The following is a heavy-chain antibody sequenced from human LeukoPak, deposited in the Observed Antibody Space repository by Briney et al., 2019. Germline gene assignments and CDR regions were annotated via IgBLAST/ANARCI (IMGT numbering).Heavy chain of an antibody. CDR3: ARIFGVVTLPWFDL. D-gene: IGHD3-3*01. J-gene: IGHJ5*02. CDR1: GGSISSSSYY. V-gene: IGHV4-39*01. Sequence: PSETLSLTCTVSGGSISSSSYYWGWIRQPPGKGLEWIGSIYYSGSTYYNPSLKSRVTISVDTSKNQFSLKLSSVTAADTAVYYCARIFGVVTLPWFDLWGQGTLVTVSS. CDR2: IYYSGST.